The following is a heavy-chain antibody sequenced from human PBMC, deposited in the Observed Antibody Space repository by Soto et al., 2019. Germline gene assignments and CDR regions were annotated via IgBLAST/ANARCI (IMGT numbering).Heavy chain of an antibody. CDR3: ARFFNWNYQGPISF. Sequence: SVTLSLTCAVSGFSISRDYYWGWLRQPPGKGLEYIVSMYHSGSIYYNPSLKSRVTISVDTSKNQFSLRLASVTAAGTAVYYCARFFNWNYQGPISFCGQGIFVTVSS. J-gene: IGHJ4*02. D-gene: IGHD1-7*01. CDR2: MYHSGSI. V-gene: IGHV4-38-2*01. CDR1: GFSISRDYY.